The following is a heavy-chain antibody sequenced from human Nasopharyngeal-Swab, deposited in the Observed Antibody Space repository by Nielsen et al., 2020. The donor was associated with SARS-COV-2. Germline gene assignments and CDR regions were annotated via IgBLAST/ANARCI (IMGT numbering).Heavy chain of an antibody. J-gene: IGHJ6*02. D-gene: IGHD6-13*01. V-gene: IGHV3-7*03. CDR2: IKQDGSEK. CDR3: AKDQGGSSWYGGAYYYYGMDV. Sequence: WIRQPPGKGLEWVANIKQDGSEKYYVDSVKGRFTISRDNAKNSLYLQMNSLRAEDTAVYYCAKDQGGSSWYGGAYYYYGMDVWGQGTTVTVSS.